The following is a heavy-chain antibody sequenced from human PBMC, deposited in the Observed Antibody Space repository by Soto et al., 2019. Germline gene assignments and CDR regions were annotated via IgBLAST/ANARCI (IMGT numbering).Heavy chain of an antibody. V-gene: IGHV4-34*01. CDR1: GGSFRGYY. D-gene: IGHD6-13*01. CDR3: ARGRQQLVRPLGYYFDY. CDR2: INHSGST. J-gene: IGHJ4*02. Sequence: SETQSLTCAVDGGSFRGYYLSWIRQPPGKGLEWIGEINHSGSTNYNPSLKSRVTISVDTSKNQFSLKLSSVTAADTAVYYCARGRQQLVRPLGYYFDYWGQGTLVTVSS.